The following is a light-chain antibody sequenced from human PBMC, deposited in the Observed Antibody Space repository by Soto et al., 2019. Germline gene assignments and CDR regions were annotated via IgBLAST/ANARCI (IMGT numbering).Light chain of an antibody. CDR3: QQYNSYPYT. CDR2: KAS. J-gene: IGKJ2*01. CDR1: QSISSW. Sequence: DIQMTQSPSTLSASVGDRVTITCRASQSISSWLAWYQQKPGKAPKLLIYKASSLESGVPSRFSGSGSGTEFTLTISTLQPDDFATYYCQQYNSYPYTFGQGTKLEIK. V-gene: IGKV1-5*03.